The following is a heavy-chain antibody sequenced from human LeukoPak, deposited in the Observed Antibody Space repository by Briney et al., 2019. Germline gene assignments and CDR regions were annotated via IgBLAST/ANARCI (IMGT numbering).Heavy chain of an antibody. CDR1: GFTFDDYA. CDR2: ISWNSGSI. Sequence: GGSLGLSCAASGFTFDDYAMHWVRQAPGKGLEWVSGISWNSGSIGYADSVKGRFTISRDNAKNSLYLQMNSLRAEDTALYYCAKDIERWLQFYFDYWGQGTLVTVSS. D-gene: IGHD5-12*01. J-gene: IGHJ4*02. CDR3: AKDIERWLQFYFDY. V-gene: IGHV3-9*01.